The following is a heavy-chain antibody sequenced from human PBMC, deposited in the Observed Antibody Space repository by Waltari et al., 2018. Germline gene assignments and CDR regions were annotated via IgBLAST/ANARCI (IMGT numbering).Heavy chain of an antibody. J-gene: IGHJ5*02. Sequence: EVQLVESGGGVVQPGGSLRLSCAASGFTFSSYWMHWVRQAPGKGLVWVSRINGDGGSTSYADSVKGRFTISRDNANNTLYLQMNSLRAEDTAVYYCTRTRYCSTTSCQVDWFDPWGQGTLVTVSS. V-gene: IGHV3-74*01. CDR1: GFTFSSYW. CDR3: TRTRYCSTTSCQVDWFDP. D-gene: IGHD2-2*01. CDR2: INGDGGST.